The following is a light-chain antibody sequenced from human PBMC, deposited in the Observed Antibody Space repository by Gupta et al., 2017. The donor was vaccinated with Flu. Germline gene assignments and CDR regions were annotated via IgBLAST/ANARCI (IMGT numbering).Light chain of an antibody. Sequence: PATLSVSPGERATLSCRASQSVSSNLAWYQQKPGQAPRLLIYGASTRATGIPARFSGSGSGTEFTLTISSLQSEDFAVYYCQQYNKWSWGFGQGTKVEIK. J-gene: IGKJ1*01. V-gene: IGKV3-15*01. CDR2: GAS. CDR3: QQYNKWSWG. CDR1: QSVSSN.